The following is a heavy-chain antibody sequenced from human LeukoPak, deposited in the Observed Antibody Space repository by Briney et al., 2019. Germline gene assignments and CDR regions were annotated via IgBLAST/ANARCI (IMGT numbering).Heavy chain of an antibody. CDR2: IKQDGSEK. J-gene: IGHJ4*02. V-gene: IGHV3-7*01. Sequence: GSLRLSCSASGFTFSSYWMSWVRQAPGKGLEWVANIKQDGSEKYYVDSVKGRFTISRDNAKNSLYLQMNSLRAEDTAVYYCASHCSSTSCYDIHFDYWGQGTLVTVSS. D-gene: IGHD2-2*01. CDR3: ASHCSSTSCYDIHFDY. CDR1: GFTFSSYW.